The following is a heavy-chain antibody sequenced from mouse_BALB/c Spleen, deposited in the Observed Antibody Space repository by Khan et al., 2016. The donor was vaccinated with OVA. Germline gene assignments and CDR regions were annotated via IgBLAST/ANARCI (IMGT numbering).Heavy chain of an antibody. D-gene: IGHD2-1*01. Sequence: VQLQQSGTVLARPGASVKMSCKGSGYTFTNYWMHWVKQRPGQGLEWIGVIYPGNSDTNYNQKFKGKAKLTAVTSTSTAYMELNSPTKEDTAVYYCTRNGFGNYESWDYWGQGTTLTVSS. CDR3: TRNGFGNYESWDY. CDR1: GYTFTNYW. CDR2: IYPGNSDT. J-gene: IGHJ2*01. V-gene: IGHV1-5*01.